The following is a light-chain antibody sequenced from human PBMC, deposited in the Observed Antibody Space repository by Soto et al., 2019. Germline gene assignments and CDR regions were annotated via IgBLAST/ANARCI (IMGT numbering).Light chain of an antibody. J-gene: IGKJ5*01. V-gene: IGKV1-12*01. CDR3: QPDYSFQIT. Sequence: DIQATQSPSSVSSSVGYRFTNTGLANQDIAGYLAWYQHKPGRNPEIMIHGAYRLQSGVPERFSGSGSGTDLTLSIKSLQPEDFATYYCQPDYSFQITFGQGTRVEIK. CDR2: GAY. CDR1: QDIAGY.